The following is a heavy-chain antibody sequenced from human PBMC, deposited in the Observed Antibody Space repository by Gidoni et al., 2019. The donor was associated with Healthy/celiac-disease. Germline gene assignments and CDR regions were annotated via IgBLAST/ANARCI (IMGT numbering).Heavy chain of an antibody. D-gene: IGHD5-12*01. J-gene: IGHJ4*02. V-gene: IGHV3-23*01. CDR3: AKGSGYDSEYFDY. CDR2: ISGSGGST. Sequence: EVQLLESGGGWVQPGGALRLACAASGFTFSSYAMSWVRQAPGKGLGWFSAISGSGGSTYYADSVKGRFTISRDNSKNTLYLQMNSLRAEDTAVYYCAKGSGYDSEYFDYWGQGTLVTVSS. CDR1: GFTFSSYA.